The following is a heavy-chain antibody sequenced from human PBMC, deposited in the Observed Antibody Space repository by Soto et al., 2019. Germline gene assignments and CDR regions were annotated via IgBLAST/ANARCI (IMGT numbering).Heavy chain of an antibody. J-gene: IGHJ4*02. CDR3: AKGPYYYDSSGYQNPDY. Sequence: GSLRLSCAASGFTFSSYAMSWVRQAPGKGLEWVSAISGSGGSTYYADSVKGRFTISRDNSKNTLYLQMNSLRAEDTAVYYCAKGPYYYDSSGYQNPDYWGQGTLVTVSS. D-gene: IGHD3-22*01. V-gene: IGHV3-23*01. CDR2: ISGSGGST. CDR1: GFTFSSYA.